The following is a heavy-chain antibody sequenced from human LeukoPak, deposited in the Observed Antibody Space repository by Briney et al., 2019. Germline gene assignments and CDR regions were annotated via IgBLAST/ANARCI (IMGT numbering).Heavy chain of an antibody. CDR1: GFTFSSYA. Sequence: GGSLRLSCAASGFTFSSYAMHWVRQAPGKGLEWVAVISYDGSNKYYADSVKGRLIISRDNSKNTLFLQLSSPRTEDTAVYYCAREGQRLRVDYWGQGTLVTVSS. D-gene: IGHD4-17*01. J-gene: IGHJ4*02. CDR2: ISYDGSNK. CDR3: AREGQRLRVDY. V-gene: IGHV3-30*04.